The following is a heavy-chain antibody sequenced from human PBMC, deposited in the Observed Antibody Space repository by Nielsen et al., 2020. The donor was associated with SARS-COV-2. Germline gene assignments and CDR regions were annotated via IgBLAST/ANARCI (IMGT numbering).Heavy chain of an antibody. D-gene: IGHD1/OR15-1a*01. CDR1: GGTFSSYA. CDR3: ATSPPFRWYNWFDP. J-gene: IGHJ5*02. Sequence: SVKVSCKASGGTFSSYAISWVRQAPGQGLEWMGGIIPIFGTANYAQKFQGRVTMTEDTSTDTAYMELSSLRSEDTAVYYCATSPPFRWYNWFDPWGQGTLVTVSS. V-gene: IGHV1-69*06. CDR2: IIPIFGTA.